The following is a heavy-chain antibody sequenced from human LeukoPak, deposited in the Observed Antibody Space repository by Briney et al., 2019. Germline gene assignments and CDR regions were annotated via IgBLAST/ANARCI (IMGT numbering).Heavy chain of an antibody. V-gene: IGHV3-33*08. CDR2: IWFDGSNE. CDR3: ARDSRSRWEDYYYYYPMDV. J-gene: IGHJ6*02. CDR1: GFTFSSYA. Sequence: PGGSLRLSCAASGFTFSSYAMSWVRQAPGKGLEWVAVIWFDGSNEYYADSVKGRFTISRDNSKNTLYLHMNTLRPEDTAVYFCARDSRSRWEDYYYYYPMDVWGQGTSVTVSS. D-gene: IGHD1-26*01.